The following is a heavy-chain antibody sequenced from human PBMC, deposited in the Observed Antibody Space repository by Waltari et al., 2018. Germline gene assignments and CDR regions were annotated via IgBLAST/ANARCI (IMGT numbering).Heavy chain of an antibody. CDR2: INHSGST. Sequence: QVQLQQWGAGLLKPSETLSLTCAVYGGSFSGYYWRWIRQPPGKGLEWIGEINHSGSTNYNPSLKSRVTISVDTSKNQFSLKLSSVTAADTAVYYCARQRQLAMYYYYYYMDVWGKGTTVTVSS. CDR3: ARQRQLAMYYYYYYMDV. V-gene: IGHV4-34*01. CDR1: GGSFSGYY. D-gene: IGHD6-6*01. J-gene: IGHJ6*03.